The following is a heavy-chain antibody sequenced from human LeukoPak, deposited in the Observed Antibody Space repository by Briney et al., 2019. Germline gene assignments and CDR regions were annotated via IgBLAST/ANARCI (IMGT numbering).Heavy chain of an antibody. D-gene: IGHD3-22*01. Sequence: PAGSLRLSCAASGYTFSSYSINWVRQAPGKGLEWVSSISVGSNYIYYADSVRGRFSIFRDDARNSLYLHMDSLRGDDTAVYYCARLRRNSDRSGYYYYYDYWGQGTLVSVSS. CDR1: GYTFSSYS. CDR2: ISVGSNYI. V-gene: IGHV3-21*01. CDR3: ARLRRNSDRSGYYYYYDY. J-gene: IGHJ4*02.